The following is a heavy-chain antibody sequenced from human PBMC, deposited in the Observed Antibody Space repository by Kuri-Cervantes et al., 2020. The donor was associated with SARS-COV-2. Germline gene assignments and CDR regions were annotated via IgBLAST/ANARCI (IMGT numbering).Heavy chain of an antibody. Sequence: GESLKISCAASGFTFSSYAMSWVRQAPGKGLEWVSAISGSGGSTYYADSVKGRFTISRDNFKNTLYLQMNSLRAEDTAVYYCAKGDYCSSTSCYSYYYYYGMDVWGQGTTVTVSS. J-gene: IGHJ6*02. CDR3: AKGDYCSSTSCYSYYYYYGMDV. CDR2: ISGSGGST. CDR1: GFTFSSYA. D-gene: IGHD2-2*01. V-gene: IGHV3-23*01.